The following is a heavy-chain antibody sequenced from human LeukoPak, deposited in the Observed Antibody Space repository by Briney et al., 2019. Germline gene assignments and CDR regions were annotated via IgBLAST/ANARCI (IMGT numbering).Heavy chain of an antibody. CDR2: TYYRSKWIN. CDR1: GDSVPTNSAG. V-gene: IGHV6-1*01. Sequence: SQTLSLTCAISGDSVPTNSAGWNWIRQSPSRGLEWLGRTYYRSKWINDYAVSVKSRITVNPDTSKNHFSLQLNSVTPEDTAVYYCARGSRYSFDYWGQGTPVTVSS. J-gene: IGHJ4*02. CDR3: ARGSRYSFDY. D-gene: IGHD6-13*01.